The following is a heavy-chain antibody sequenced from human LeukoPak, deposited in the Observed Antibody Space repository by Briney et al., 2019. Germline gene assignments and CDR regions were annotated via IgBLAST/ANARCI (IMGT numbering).Heavy chain of an antibody. D-gene: IGHD2-2*01. CDR2: INSDGSTT. V-gene: IGHV3-74*01. CDR1: GFSISSYS. J-gene: IGHJ6*03. CDR3: AREVAGKDIGVVPAGRRGSFYYMDV. Sequence: GGSLRLSCAASGFSISSYSMNWVRQAPGKGLVWVSRINSDGSTTHYAASVKGRFTISRDNAKNTLYLQMNSLRAEDTAVYYCAREVAGKDIGVVPAGRRGSFYYMDVWGKGTTVTVSS.